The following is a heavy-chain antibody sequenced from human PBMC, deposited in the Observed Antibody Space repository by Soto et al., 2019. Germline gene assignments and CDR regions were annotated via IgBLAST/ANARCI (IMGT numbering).Heavy chain of an antibody. V-gene: IGHV3-49*03. CDR3: TRDKTPHDYIWGSYRYEVLPYFDY. D-gene: IGHD3-16*02. Sequence: PGGSLRLSCTASGFTFGDYAMSWFRQAPGKGLEWVGFIRSKAYGGTTEYAASVKGRFTISRDDSKSIAYLQMNSLKTEDTAVYYCTRDKTPHDYIWGSYRYEVLPYFDYWGQGTLVTVSS. CDR1: GFTFGDYA. CDR2: IRSKAYGGTT. J-gene: IGHJ4*02.